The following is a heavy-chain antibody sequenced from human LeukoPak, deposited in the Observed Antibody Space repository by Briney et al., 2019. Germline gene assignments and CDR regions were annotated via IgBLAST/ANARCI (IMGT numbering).Heavy chain of an antibody. J-gene: IGHJ4*02. D-gene: IGHD2-21*02. CDR1: GFTFDDYA. CDR2: INWNGGST. V-gene: IGHV3-20*04. CDR3: AKGNVVVTAILGY. Sequence: PGGSLRLSCAASGFTFDDYAMSWVRQAPGKGLEWVSGINWNGGSTGYADSVKGRFTISRDNSKNTLYLQMNSLRAEDTAVYYCAKGNVVVTAILGYWGQGTLVTVSS.